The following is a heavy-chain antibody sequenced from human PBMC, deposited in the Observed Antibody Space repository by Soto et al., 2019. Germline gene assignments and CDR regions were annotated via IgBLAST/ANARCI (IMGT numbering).Heavy chain of an antibody. CDR3: ASGESRECGEGPAFDI. CDR2: INPNSGGT. Sequence: VASVKVSCKASGYTFTGYYMHWVRQAPGQGLEWMGWINPNSGGTNYAQKFQGRVTMTRDTSISTAYMELSRLRSDDTAAYYCASGESRECGEGPAFDIWGQGTMVTVSS. V-gene: IGHV1-2*02. J-gene: IGHJ3*02. CDR1: GYTFTGYY. D-gene: IGHD3-10*01.